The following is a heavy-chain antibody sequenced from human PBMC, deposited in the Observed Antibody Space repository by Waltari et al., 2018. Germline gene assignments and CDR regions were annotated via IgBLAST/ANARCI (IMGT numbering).Heavy chain of an antibody. V-gene: IGHV3-21*03. D-gene: IGHD3-10*01. CDR3: AYGSGSYYKFDY. J-gene: IGHJ4*02. CDR1: GFTFSSYS. Sequence: EVQLVESGGGLVKPGGSLRLSYAASGFTFSSYSMNWVRQAPGKGLEWVSSISSISSYIYYADSVKGRFTVSRDNAKNSLYLQMNSLRAEDTAVYYCAYGSGSYYKFDYWGQGTLVTVSS. CDR2: ISSISSYI.